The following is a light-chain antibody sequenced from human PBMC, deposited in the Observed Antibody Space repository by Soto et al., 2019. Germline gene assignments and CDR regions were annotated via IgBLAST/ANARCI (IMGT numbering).Light chain of an antibody. CDR3: HQYGISP. CDR2: GAS. CDR1: QSVSSNY. J-gene: IGKJ4*01. V-gene: IGKV3-20*01. Sequence: EIVLTQSSGTLSLSPGERATLSFRASQSVSSNYLAWYQQKPGQAPRLLIYGASRRATGIPDRFSGSGSGTEFSLTISRLEPEDFAVYYCHQYGISPFGGGTKVDIK.